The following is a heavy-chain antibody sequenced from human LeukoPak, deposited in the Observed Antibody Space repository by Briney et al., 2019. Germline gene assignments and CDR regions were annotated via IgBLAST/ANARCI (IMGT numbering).Heavy chain of an antibody. J-gene: IGHJ4*02. CDR2: FSGSGGST. D-gene: IGHD3-10*01. V-gene: IGHV3-23*01. Sequence: GGSLRLSCAASGFTFSSYAMSWVRQAPGKGLECISGFSGSGGSTYYADSVKGRFTISRDNAKNSLYLQMNSLRAEDTAVYYCARDFMVRGVIGYFDYWGQGTLVTVSS. CDR3: ARDFMVRGVIGYFDY. CDR1: GFTFSSYA.